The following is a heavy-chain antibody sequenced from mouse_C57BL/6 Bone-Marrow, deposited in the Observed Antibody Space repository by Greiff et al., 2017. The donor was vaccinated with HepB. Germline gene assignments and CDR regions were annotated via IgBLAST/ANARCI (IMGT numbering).Heavy chain of an antibody. CDR1: GYTFTSYW. CDR2: IHPSDSDT. V-gene: IGHV1-74*01. D-gene: IGHD1-1*01. CDR3: ARDRITTVVATPFYWYFDV. J-gene: IGHJ1*03. Sequence: QVQLKQPGAELVKPGASVKVSCKASGYTFTSYWMHWVKQRPGQGLEWIGRIHPSDSDTNYNQKFKGKATLTVDTSSSTAYMELHSLTSEDSAVYFCARDRITTVVATPFYWYFDVWGTGTTVTVSS.